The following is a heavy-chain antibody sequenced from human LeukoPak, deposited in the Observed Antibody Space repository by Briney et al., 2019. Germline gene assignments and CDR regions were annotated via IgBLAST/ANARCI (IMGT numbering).Heavy chain of an antibody. J-gene: IGHJ4*02. V-gene: IGHV3-48*03. Sequence: GGSLRLSCAASGFTFISYEMNWVRQAPGKGLEWVSYISSSGTTIHYADSVKGRFTISRDNSKNSLYLQMNSLRTEDTALYYCAKDMWRFGELDYDYWGQGTLVTVSS. CDR3: AKDMWRFGELDYDY. CDR1: GFTFISYE. D-gene: IGHD3-10*01. CDR2: ISSSGTTI.